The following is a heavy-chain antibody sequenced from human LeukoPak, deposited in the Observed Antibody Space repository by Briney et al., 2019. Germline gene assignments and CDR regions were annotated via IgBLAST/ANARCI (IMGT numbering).Heavy chain of an antibody. Sequence: SETLSLTCTVSGGSISTYYGNWIRQPPGKGLEWIGYIYYSGSTNYNPSLKSRVTISVDTSKNQFSLKLSSVTAADTAVYYCARTRGYCSGGSCYYFDYWGQGTLVTVSS. CDR1: GGSISTYY. CDR2: IYYSGST. CDR3: ARTRGYCSGGSCYYFDY. D-gene: IGHD2-15*01. J-gene: IGHJ4*02. V-gene: IGHV4-59*01.